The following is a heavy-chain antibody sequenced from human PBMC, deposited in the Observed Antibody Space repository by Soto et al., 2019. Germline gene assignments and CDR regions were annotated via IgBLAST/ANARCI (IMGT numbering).Heavy chain of an antibody. CDR1: GYSFTSYW. CDR3: ARHESYCSSTSCYLRVLEDYYYMDV. D-gene: IGHD2-2*01. J-gene: IGHJ6*03. CDR2: IYPGDSDT. Sequence: GESLKISCKGSGYSFTSYWIGWVRQMPGKGLEWMGIIYPGDSDTRYSPSFQGQVTISADKSISTAYLQWSSLKASDTAMYYCARHESYCSSTSCYLRVLEDYYYMDVWGKGTTVTVSS. V-gene: IGHV5-51*01.